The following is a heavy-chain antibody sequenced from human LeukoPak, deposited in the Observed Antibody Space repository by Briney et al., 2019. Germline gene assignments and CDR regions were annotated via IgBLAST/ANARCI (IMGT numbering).Heavy chain of an antibody. V-gene: IGHV3-64D*06. Sequence: GGSLRLSCSASGFTFSSYTIHWVRQAPGEGLEFVSAFTNNGGNTYYADSVKGRFTISRDNSKNTVYLQMSSLRAEDTAVYYCVIVRGYFDSSGSDYWGQGTLVTVSS. CDR2: FTNNGGNT. D-gene: IGHD3-9*01. CDR1: GFTFSSYT. CDR3: VIVRGYFDSSGSDY. J-gene: IGHJ4*02.